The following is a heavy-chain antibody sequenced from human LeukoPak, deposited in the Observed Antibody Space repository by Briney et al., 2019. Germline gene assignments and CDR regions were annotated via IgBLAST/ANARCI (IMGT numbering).Heavy chain of an antibody. CDR3: ARGYYFWSCQNWFDP. CDR1: GGSISSGGYY. J-gene: IGHJ5*02. V-gene: IGHV4-31*03. D-gene: IGHD3-3*01. CDR2: IYYSGTT. Sequence: SQTLSLTCTVSGGSISSGGYYWTWIRQHPGKGLEWIGYIYYSGTTYYNPSLKSRVIISVDTSKNQFSLKLSSVIAADTAVYYCARGYYFWSCQNWFDPWGQGTLVTVSS.